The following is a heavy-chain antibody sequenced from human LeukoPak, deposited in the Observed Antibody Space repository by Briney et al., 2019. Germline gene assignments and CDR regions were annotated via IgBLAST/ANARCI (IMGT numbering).Heavy chain of an antibody. J-gene: IGHJ6*02. V-gene: IGHV4-59*01. Sequence: SETLSLTCSVSGGAINSYYCSWIRQPPGKGLEWVAYIYYSGSTNYNPSLKSRVTISVDTSKNQFSLKLSSVTAADTAVYFCARNNYVTHFYGLDVWGQGTTVTVSS. CDR2: IYYSGST. D-gene: IGHD4-11*01. CDR3: ARNNYVTHFYGLDV. CDR1: GGAINSYY.